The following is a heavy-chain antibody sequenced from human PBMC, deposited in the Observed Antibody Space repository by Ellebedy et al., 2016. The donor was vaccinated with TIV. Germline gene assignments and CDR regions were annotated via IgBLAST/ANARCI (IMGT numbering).Heavy chain of an antibody. V-gene: IGHV4-39*02. D-gene: IGHD5-12*01. CDR1: DGSLGSSSFR. CDR3: ARRVEWLQYFDL. CDR2: VYYSGST. J-gene: IGHJ5*02. Sequence: SETLSLTXSASDGSLGSSSFRWGWIRQPPGKGLEWIGNVYYSGSTVYNPSLKSRVSILLDTTNRHLSLNLNAATAADTAVYYCARRVEWLQYFDLWGQGILVTVAS.